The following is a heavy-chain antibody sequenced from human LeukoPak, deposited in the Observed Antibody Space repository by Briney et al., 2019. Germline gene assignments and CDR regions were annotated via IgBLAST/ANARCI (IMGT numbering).Heavy chain of an antibody. V-gene: IGHV4-34*01. CDR2: ISHSGST. D-gene: IGHD3-10*01. CDR3: ARNKGRYGSGRVHFDP. Sequence: SETLSLTCAVYDGSFSGYYWSWIRQPPGKGLEWIGEISHSGSTNYNPPLKSRVTISVDTSKNQFSLKLSSVTAADTAVYYCARNKGRYGSGRVHFDPWGQGTLVTVSS. J-gene: IGHJ5*02. CDR1: DGSFSGYY.